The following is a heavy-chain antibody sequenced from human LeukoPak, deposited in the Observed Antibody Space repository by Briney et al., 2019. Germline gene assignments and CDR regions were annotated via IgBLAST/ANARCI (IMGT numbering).Heavy chain of an antibody. CDR3: AKSPAYEYVTIFGVVIIQYYFDY. CDR1: GFTFSSYA. Sequence: GGSLRLSCAASGFTFSSYAMSWVRQAPGKGLEWVSAISGSGGSTYYADSVKGRFTISRDNSKNTLYLQMNSLRAEDTAVYYCAKSPAYEYVTIFGVVIIQYYFDYWGQGTLVTVSS. J-gene: IGHJ4*02. D-gene: IGHD3-3*01. CDR2: ISGSGGST. V-gene: IGHV3-23*01.